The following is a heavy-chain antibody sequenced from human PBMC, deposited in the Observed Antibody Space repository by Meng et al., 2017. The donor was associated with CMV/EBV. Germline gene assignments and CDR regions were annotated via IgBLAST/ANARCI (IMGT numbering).Heavy chain of an antibody. D-gene: IGHD3-22*01. CDR2: IYYSGST. V-gene: IGHV4-39*01. J-gene: IGHJ3*02. CDR3: ARREGYYDSSGSRDAFDI. Sequence: SETLSLTCTVSGGSISSSSYYWGWIRQPPGKGLEWIGSIYYSGSTYYNPSPKSRVTISVDTSKNQFSLKLSSVTAADTAVYYCARREGYYDSSGSRDAFDIWGQGTMVTVSS. CDR1: GGSISSSSYY.